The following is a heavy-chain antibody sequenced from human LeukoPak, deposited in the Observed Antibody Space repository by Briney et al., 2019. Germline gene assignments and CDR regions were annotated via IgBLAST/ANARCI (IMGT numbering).Heavy chain of an antibody. Sequence: GGSLRLSCAASGFTFSSYWMHWVRQAPGKGLVWVSRINSDGSSTSYADSVKGRFTSSRDNAKNTLYLQMNSLRAEDTAVYYCARGPSYYYDSSGYYVQPGGGDYWGQGTLVTVSS. CDR3: ARGPSYYYDSSGYYVQPGGGDY. CDR2: INSDGSST. D-gene: IGHD3-22*01. CDR1: GFTFSSYW. V-gene: IGHV3-74*01. J-gene: IGHJ4*02.